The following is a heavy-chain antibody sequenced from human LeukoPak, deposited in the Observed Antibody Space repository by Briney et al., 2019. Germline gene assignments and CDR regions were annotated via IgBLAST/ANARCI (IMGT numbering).Heavy chain of an antibody. J-gene: IGHJ4*02. CDR3: ARRDSSAYYCLDN. D-gene: IGHD3-22*01. Sequence: GESLKIFCYGSGYRFTSFWICWVRQMPGKGLEWMGRIEPSDSYTTYSPSFQGHVTISADKSNSTAYLQWSSLKASDTAMYYCARRDSSAYYCLDNWGQGTLVTVSS. V-gene: IGHV5-10-1*01. CDR2: IEPSDSYT. CDR1: GYRFTSFW.